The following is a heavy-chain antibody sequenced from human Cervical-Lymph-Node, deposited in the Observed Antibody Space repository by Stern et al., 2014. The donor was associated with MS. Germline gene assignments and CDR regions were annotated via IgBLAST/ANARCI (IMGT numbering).Heavy chain of an antibody. CDR3: ARHPYSGYSRYFDY. CDR1: GGSISSSSYY. CDR2: IYYSGST. V-gene: IGHV4-39*01. J-gene: IGHJ4*02. D-gene: IGHD5-12*01. Sequence: QLQLQESGPGLVKPSETLSLTCTVSGGSISSSSYYWGWIRQPPGKGLEWIGSIYYSGSTYYNPSLKSRVTISVDTSKNQFSLKLSSVTAADTAVYYCARHPYSGYSRYFDYWGQGTLVTVSS.